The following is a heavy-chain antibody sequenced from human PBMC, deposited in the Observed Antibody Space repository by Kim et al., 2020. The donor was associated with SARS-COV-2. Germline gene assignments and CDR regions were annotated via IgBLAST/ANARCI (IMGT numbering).Heavy chain of an antibody. CDR3: AKDPSIVVVPAAISN. J-gene: IGHJ4*02. D-gene: IGHD2-2*02. Sequence: DSVKGRFTISRDNSKNTLYLQMNSLRAEDTAVYYCAKDPSIVVVPAAISNWGQGTLVTVSS. V-gene: IGHV3-23*01.